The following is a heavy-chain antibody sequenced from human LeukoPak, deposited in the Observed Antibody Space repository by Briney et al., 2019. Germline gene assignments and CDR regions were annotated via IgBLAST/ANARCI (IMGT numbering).Heavy chain of an antibody. V-gene: IGHV4-59*01. Sequence: SETLSLTCTVSGGSISSYYWSWIRQPPGKGLEWIGYIYYSGSTNYNPSLKSRVTISVDTSKNQFSLQLTSVTAADTAVYYCARLLGSSSWYEYWGQGTPVTVSS. J-gene: IGHJ4*02. CDR2: IYYSGST. CDR3: ARLLGSSSWYEY. CDR1: GGSISSYY. D-gene: IGHD6-13*01.